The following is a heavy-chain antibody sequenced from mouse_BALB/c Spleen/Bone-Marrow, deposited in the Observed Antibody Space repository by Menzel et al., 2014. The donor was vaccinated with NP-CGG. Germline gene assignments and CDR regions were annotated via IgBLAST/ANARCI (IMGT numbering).Heavy chain of an antibody. V-gene: IGHV5-4*02. J-gene: IGHJ1*01. CDR3: ARDSYYYCSSYWYFDV. CDR1: GFTFSDYY. CDR2: ISDGGSYT. D-gene: IGHD1-1*01. Sequence: DVKLVESGGGLVKPGGSLKLSCAASGFTFSDYYMYWVRQTPEKGLEWVATISDGGSYTYYPDSVKGRFTISRDNAKNSLYLQMTSLKSEDTAMYYCARDSYYYCSSYWYFDVWGAGTTVTVSS.